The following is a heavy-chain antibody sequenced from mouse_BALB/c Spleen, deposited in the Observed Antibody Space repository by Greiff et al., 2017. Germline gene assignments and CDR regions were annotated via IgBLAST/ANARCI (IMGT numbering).Heavy chain of an antibody. V-gene: IGHV2-9*02. D-gene: IGHD1-1*01. CDR2: IWAGGST. CDR3: ARGALDYYGSRGGFAY. CDR1: GFSLTGYG. Sequence: QVQLKESGPGLVAPSQSLSITCTVSGFSLTGYGVNWVRQPPGKGLEWLGVIWAGGSTNYNSALMSRLSISKDNSKSQVFSKMNSLQTDDTAMYYCARGALDYYGSRGGFAYWGQGTLVTVSA. J-gene: IGHJ3*01.